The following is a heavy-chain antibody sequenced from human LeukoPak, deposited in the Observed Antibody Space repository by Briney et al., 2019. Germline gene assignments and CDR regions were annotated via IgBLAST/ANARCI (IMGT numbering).Heavy chain of an antibody. CDR1: GFTFSSYS. J-gene: IGHJ4*02. CDR3: ARDGLGYCSSTSCSVRGFGY. V-gene: IGHV3-21*01. D-gene: IGHD2-2*01. Sequence: AGGSLRLSCAASGFTFSSYSMNWVRQAPGKGLEWVSSISSSSSYIYYADSVKGRFTISRDNAKNSLYLQMNSLRAEDTAVYYCARDGLGYCSSTSCSVRGFGYWGQGTLVTVSS. CDR2: ISSSSSYI.